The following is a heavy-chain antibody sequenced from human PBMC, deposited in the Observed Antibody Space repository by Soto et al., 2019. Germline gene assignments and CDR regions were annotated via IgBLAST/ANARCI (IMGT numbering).Heavy chain of an antibody. Sequence: SCKASGGTFSSYAISWVRQAPGQGLEWMGGIIPIFGTANYAQKFQGRVTITADESTSTAYMELSSLRSEDTAVYYCARAQDTAMVFDYWGQGTLVTVSS. CDR1: GGTFSSYA. J-gene: IGHJ4*02. D-gene: IGHD5-18*01. CDR3: ARAQDTAMVFDY. CDR2: IIPIFGTA. V-gene: IGHV1-69*01.